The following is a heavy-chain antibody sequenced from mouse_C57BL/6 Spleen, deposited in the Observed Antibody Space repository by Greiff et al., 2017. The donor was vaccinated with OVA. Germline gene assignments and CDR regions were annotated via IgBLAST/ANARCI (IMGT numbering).Heavy chain of an antibody. D-gene: IGHD2-3*01. Sequence: EVQLQQSGPELVKPGASVKISCKASGYSFTGYYMHWVKQSSEKSLEWIGEINPSTGGTSYNQKFKGKATLTVDKSSSTAYMQLKSLTSEDSAVYYCARRDGYSSYWYFDVWGTGTTVTVSS. CDR1: GYSFTGYY. CDR3: ARRDGYSSYWYFDV. V-gene: IGHV1-43*01. J-gene: IGHJ1*03. CDR2: INPSTGGT.